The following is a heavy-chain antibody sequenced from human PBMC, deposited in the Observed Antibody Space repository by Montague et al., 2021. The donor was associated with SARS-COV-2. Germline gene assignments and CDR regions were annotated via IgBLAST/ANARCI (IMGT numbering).Heavy chain of an antibody. J-gene: IGHJ4*02. CDR3: ARSRANVPSRPGFDY. CDR2: MYYTGXT. D-gene: IGHD6-6*01. Sequence: SETLSLTCTVSGASVASGNFYWSWIRQPGGKGLEWIGYMYYTGXTXYXXXXEXRVTMPVDPSKNQFSLTLTSVTAADTAVYYCARSRANVPSRPGFDYWGQGALVTVSS. CDR1: GASVASGNFY. V-gene: IGHV4-61*01.